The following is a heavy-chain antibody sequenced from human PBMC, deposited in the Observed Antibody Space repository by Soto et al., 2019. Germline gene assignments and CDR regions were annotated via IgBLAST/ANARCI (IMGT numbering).Heavy chain of an antibody. CDR2: ISAYNGNT. CDR3: ARTDIVVVVAAPYYYYMDV. V-gene: IGHV1-18*01. J-gene: IGHJ6*03. CDR1: GYTFTSYG. D-gene: IGHD2-15*01. Sequence: QVQLVQSGAEVKKPGASVKVSCKASGYTFTSYGISWVRQAPGQGLEWMGWISAYNGNTNYAQKLQGRVTMTTDTSTSTAYMELRSVRSDDTAVYYCARTDIVVVVAAPYYYYMDVWGKGTTVTVSS.